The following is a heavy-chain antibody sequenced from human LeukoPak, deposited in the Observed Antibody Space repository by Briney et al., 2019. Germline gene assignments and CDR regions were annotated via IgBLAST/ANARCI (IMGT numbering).Heavy chain of an antibody. D-gene: IGHD3-9*01. CDR2: IGSNT. CDR1: GFTFGSYA. Sequence: GGSLRLSCAASGFTFGSYAMTWVRQTPGKGLEGVSSIGSNTYYADSVKGRFTISRDNSRNTLYLQMDSLRAGDTALYYCAKEEGAGYGYGMDVWGQGTTVTVSS. J-gene: IGHJ6*02. V-gene: IGHV3-23*01. CDR3: AKEEGAGYGYGMDV.